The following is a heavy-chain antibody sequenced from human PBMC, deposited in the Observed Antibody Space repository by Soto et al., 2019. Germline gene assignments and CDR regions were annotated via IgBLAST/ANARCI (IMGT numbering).Heavy chain of an antibody. V-gene: IGHV3-23*01. CDR1: GFTFSSYA. Sequence: GGSLRLSCAASGFTFSSYAMSWVRQAPGKGLEWVSAISGSGGSTYYADSVKGRFTISRDNSKNTLYLQMNSLRAEDTAVYYCAKDRDITIFGVAPYYFDYWGQGTLVTVPS. CDR3: AKDRDITIFGVAPYYFDY. D-gene: IGHD3-3*01. J-gene: IGHJ4*02. CDR2: ISGSGGST.